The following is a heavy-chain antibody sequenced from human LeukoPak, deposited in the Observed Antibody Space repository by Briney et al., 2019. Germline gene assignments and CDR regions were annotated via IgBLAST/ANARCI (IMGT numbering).Heavy chain of an antibody. J-gene: IGHJ4*02. V-gene: IGHV3-30*18. CDR3: ANDNEDFDY. D-gene: IGHD1-1*01. CDR1: GFTFSSYA. Sequence: GGSLRLSCAASGFTFSSYAMHWVRQAPGKGLEWVAVISYDGSKAYYADSVKGRFTISRDNSRNTVYLQMNSLRVEDTAVYYCANDNEDFDYWGQGILVTVSS. CDR2: ISYDGSKA.